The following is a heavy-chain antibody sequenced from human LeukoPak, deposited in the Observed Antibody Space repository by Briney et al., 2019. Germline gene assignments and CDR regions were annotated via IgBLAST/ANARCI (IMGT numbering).Heavy chain of an antibody. CDR3: AKGKRYCSGGSCYSDYYYYYGMDV. Sequence: PGGSLRLSCAASGFTFDDYTMHWVRQAPGKGLEWVSLISWDVGSTYYADSVKGRFTISRDNSKNSLYLQMNSLRTEDTALYYCAKGKRYCSGGSCYSDYYYYYGMDVWGQGTTVTVSS. V-gene: IGHV3-43*01. CDR1: GFTFDDYT. CDR2: ISWDVGST. D-gene: IGHD2-15*01. J-gene: IGHJ6*02.